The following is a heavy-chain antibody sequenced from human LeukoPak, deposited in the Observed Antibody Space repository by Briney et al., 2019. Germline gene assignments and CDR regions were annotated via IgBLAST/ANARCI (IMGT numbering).Heavy chain of an antibody. CDR1: GAYISSNNYY. CDR2: VYYSGSR. J-gene: IGHJ1*01. V-gene: IGHV4-39*07. D-gene: IGHD4-17*01. Sequence: SETLSLTCTVSGAYISSNNYYWGWIRQPPGKGLEWIGSVYYSGSRFYNPSLKSRVTISVDTSKNQFSLKLTSVTAADTAVYYCARGIDYGSEYFQHWGQGTLVTVSS. CDR3: ARGIDYGSEYFQH.